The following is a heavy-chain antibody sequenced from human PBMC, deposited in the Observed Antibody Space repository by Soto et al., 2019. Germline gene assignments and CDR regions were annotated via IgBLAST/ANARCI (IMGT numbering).Heavy chain of an antibody. V-gene: IGHV1-69*13. CDR2: IIPIFGTA. Sequence: SVKVYCRASGGTFSIYAISWVRKAPGQGLEWMGGIIPIFGTANYAQNFQGRVTITADEYTSTAYMELSSVRSEDTAVYYCARELPAAGGYYYYGMDVWGQGTTVTVSS. CDR1: GGTFSIYA. J-gene: IGHJ6*02. CDR3: ARELPAAGGYYYYGMDV. D-gene: IGHD2-2*01.